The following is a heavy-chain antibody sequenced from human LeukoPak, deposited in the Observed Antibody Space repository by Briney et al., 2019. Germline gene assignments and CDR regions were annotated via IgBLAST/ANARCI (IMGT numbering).Heavy chain of an antibody. V-gene: IGHV3-53*01. CDR2: IYSGGST. CDR1: GFFVSNNY. Sequence: GGSLRLSCAASGFFVSNNYMSWVRQAPGKGLEWVSVIYSGGSTYYADSVKGRFTISRDNSKNTLYLQMNSLRAEDTAVCYCATTGGLGYFDYWGQGTLVTVSS. J-gene: IGHJ4*02. CDR3: ATTGGLGYFDY. D-gene: IGHD7-27*01.